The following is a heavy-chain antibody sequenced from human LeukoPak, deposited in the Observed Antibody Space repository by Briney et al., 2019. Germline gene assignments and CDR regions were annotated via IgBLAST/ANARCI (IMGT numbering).Heavy chain of an antibody. D-gene: IGHD2-8*01. CDR1: GFTFSSYG. CDR2: IRYDGSNK. Sequence: GGSLRLSCAASGFTFSSYGMHWVRQAPGKGLEWVAFIRYDGSNKYFVDSVKGRFTISRDNSKNTLYLQMDSLRAEDTAVYYCAKDDLYYWGQGTLVTASS. CDR3: AKDDLYY. V-gene: IGHV3-30*02. J-gene: IGHJ4*02.